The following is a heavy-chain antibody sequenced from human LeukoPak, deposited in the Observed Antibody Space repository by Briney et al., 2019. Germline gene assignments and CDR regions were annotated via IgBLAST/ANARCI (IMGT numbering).Heavy chain of an antibody. Sequence: KPSETLSLTCTVSGGSISSGSYYWGWIRQPPGKRLEWIGSIYYSGSTYNNPSIKSRVLKSRVTISVDTSKNQFSLELNSVTAADTAVYYCARDPSVAAAGNNWFDPWGQGTLVTVSS. CDR3: ARDPSVAAAGNNWFDP. V-gene: IGHV4-39*07. D-gene: IGHD6-13*01. CDR2: IYYSGST. J-gene: IGHJ5*02. CDR1: GGSISSGSYY.